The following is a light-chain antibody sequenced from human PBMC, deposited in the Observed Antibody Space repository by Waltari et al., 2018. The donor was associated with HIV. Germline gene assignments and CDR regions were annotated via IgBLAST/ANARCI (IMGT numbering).Light chain of an antibody. CDR2: DVT. CDR3: CSYAGSPWV. Sequence: QSALTQPRSVSGSPGQSVTISCTGTSSDVGGYNYVSWYQHHPGKAPKLMIYDVTKRPSGVPDRFSGSKSGNTASLTISGLQAEDEADYYCCSYAGSPWVFGGG. J-gene: IGLJ2*01. CDR1: SSDVGGYNY. V-gene: IGLV2-11*01.